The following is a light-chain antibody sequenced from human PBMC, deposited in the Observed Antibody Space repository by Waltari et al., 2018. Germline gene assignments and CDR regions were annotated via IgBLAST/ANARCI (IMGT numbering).Light chain of an antibody. V-gene: IGKV1-9*01. CDR1: QDISSY. CDR2: AAS. CDR3: QQVNSHPLT. Sequence: DIRLTQSPSFLSASVGDRVTITCRASQDISSYLAWYQQKPGKAPKLLIYAASTLQSGVSSRFSGSGFGTEFTLTISSLQTEDFATYYCQQVNSHPLTFGGGTKVEIE. J-gene: IGKJ4*01.